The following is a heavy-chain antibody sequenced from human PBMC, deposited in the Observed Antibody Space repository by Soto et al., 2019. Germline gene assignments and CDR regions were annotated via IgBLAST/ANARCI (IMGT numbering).Heavy chain of an antibody. V-gene: IGHV1-69*13. CDR1: GGTFSSYA. CDR2: IIPIFGTA. D-gene: IGHD3-9*01. Sequence: GASVKVSCKASGGTFSSYAISWVRQAPGQGLEWMGGIIPIFGTANYAQKFQGRVTITADESTSTAYMELSSLRSEDTAVYYCARDPPYYDILTGYYPPGWPPRNHYYYYGMDVWGQGTTVTVSS. CDR3: ARDPPYYDILTGYYPPGWPPRNHYYYYGMDV. J-gene: IGHJ6*02.